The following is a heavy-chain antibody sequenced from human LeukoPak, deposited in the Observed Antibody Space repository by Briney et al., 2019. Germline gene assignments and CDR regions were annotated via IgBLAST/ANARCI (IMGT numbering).Heavy chain of an antibody. D-gene: IGHD3-16*02. Sequence: GGSLRLSCAASGFTFSSYSMNWVRQAPGKGLEWVSYISSSSSTIYYADSVKGRFTISRDNAKNSLYLQMNSLRAEDTAVYYCAKPRYGNYYYYGMDVWGQGTTVTVSS. V-gene: IGHV3-48*01. CDR1: GFTFSSYS. CDR3: AKPRYGNYYYYGMDV. J-gene: IGHJ6*02. CDR2: ISSSSSTI.